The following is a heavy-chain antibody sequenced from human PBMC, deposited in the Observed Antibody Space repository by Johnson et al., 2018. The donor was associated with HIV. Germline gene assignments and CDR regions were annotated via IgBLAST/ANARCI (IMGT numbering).Heavy chain of an antibody. CDR1: GFIVSSNY. V-gene: IGHV3-66*03. Sequence: EVQLVESGGGLIQPGGSLRLFCAASGFIVSSNYMRWVRQAPGKGLEWVSGISGSGGSTYYTDSVKGRFTISRDNSKNTLYLQMDSLRAEDTAVYYCAKDRGLWFGDDAFDIWGQGTMVTVSS. J-gene: IGHJ3*02. CDR2: SGSGGST. CDR3: AKDRGLWFGDDAFDI. D-gene: IGHD3-10*01.